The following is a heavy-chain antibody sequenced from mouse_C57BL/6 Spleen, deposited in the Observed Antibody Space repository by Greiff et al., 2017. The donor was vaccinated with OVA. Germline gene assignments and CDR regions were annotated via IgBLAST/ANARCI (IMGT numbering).Heavy chain of an antibody. CDR3: TLTGTWAY. J-gene: IGHJ3*01. CDR1: GFNIKDDY. V-gene: IGHV14-4*01. CDR2: IDPENGDT. D-gene: IGHD4-1*01. Sequence: VQLQQSGAELVRPGASVKLSCTASGFNIKDDYMHWVKQRPEQGLEWIGWIDPENGDTEYASKFQGKATITADTSSNTAYLQLSSLTSEDTAVYYCTLTGTWAYWGQGTLVTVSA.